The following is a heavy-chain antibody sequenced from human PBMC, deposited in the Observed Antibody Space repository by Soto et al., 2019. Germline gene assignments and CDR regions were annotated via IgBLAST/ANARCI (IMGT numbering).Heavy chain of an antibody. CDR3: AKDGFYSSSWFPKRHDY. J-gene: IGHJ4*02. V-gene: IGHV3-11*05. CDR1: GYTFSDYY. Sequence: GGSLRLSCAASGYTFSDYYMSWIRQAPGKGLEWISSIGSSSTKTYYADSVKGRFTICRDNSKNTLYLQMNSLRAEDTAVYYCAKDGFYSSSWFPKRHDYWGQGTLVTVSS. CDR2: IGSSSTKT. D-gene: IGHD6-13*01.